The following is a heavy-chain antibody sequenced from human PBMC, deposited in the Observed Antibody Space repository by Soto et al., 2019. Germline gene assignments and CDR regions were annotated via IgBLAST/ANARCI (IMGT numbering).Heavy chain of an antibody. V-gene: IGHV3-7*01. CDR1: GFTFSSFW. CDR2: IKQDGSDK. Sequence: GGSLRLSCAASGFTFSSFWMSWARRAPGKGLEWVANIKQDGSDKNYVGSVKGRFTISRDNAKNSMYLQMNSLRVEDTAMYYCARDVSGKLGHDSWGQGTLVTVS. J-gene: IGHJ4*02. CDR3: ARDVSGKLGHDS. D-gene: IGHD3-10*01.